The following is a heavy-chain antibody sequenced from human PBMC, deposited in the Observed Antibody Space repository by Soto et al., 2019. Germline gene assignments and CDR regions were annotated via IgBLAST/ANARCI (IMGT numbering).Heavy chain of an antibody. CDR1: NGSFSVYY. D-gene: IGHD2-2*01. Sequence: TSETLSLTCAVYNGSFSVYYWTWIRQPPGKGLEWIGEINHSGSTNYNPSLKSRVTISVDTSKNQFSLKLSSVTAADTAVYYCARDSTRRGACDIWGQGTMVTVSS. V-gene: IGHV4-34*01. CDR2: INHSGST. J-gene: IGHJ3*02. CDR3: ARDSTRRGACDI.